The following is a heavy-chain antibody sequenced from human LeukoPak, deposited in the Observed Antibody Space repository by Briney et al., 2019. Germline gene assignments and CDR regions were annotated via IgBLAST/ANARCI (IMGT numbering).Heavy chain of an antibody. CDR3: ARERVLRYFDWLGSYYYMDV. CDR1: GYTFTSYD. V-gene: IGHV1-8*03. CDR2: MNPNSGNT. D-gene: IGHD3-9*01. J-gene: IGHJ6*03. Sequence: ASVKVSCKASGYTFTSYDINWVRQATGQGLEWMGWMNPNSGNTGYAQKFQGRVTITRNTSISTAYMELSSLRSDDTAVYYCARERVLRYFDWLGSYYYMDVWGKGTTVTVSS.